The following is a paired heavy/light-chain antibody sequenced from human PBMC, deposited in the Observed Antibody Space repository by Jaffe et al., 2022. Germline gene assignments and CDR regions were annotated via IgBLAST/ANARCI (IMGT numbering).Light chain of an antibody. V-gene: IGKV1D-8*02. J-gene: IGKJ1*01. CDR3: QQYYSFPRT. CDR1: QGISSY. Sequence: AIWMTQSPSLLSASTGDRVTISCRMSQGISSYLAWYQQKPGKAPELLIYAASTLQSGVPSRFSGSGSGTDFTLTISCLQSEDFATYYCQQYYSFPRTFGQGTKVEIK. CDR2: AAS.
Heavy chain of an antibody. Sequence: QVQLVQSGSELKKPGASVKVSCKASGYTFTSYAMNWVRQAPGQGLEWMGWINTNTGNPTYAQGFTGRFVFSLDTSVSTAYLQISSLKAEDTAVYYCARGEFFRDFWSGYYQQQQPGFDYWGQGTLVTVSS. CDR3: ARGEFFRDFWSGYYQQQQPGFDY. J-gene: IGHJ4*02. V-gene: IGHV7-4-1*02. CDR2: INTNTGNP. CDR1: GYTFTSYA. D-gene: IGHD3-3*01.